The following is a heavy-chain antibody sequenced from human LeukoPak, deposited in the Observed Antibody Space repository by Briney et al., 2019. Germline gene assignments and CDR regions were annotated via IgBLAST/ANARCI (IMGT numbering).Heavy chain of an antibody. J-gene: IGHJ6*02. D-gene: IGHD2-2*01. CDR1: TYSISSGYY. V-gene: IGHV4-38-2*02. CDR3: ARFQSSSSWDYYYGLDV. CDR2: IHHSGIT. Sequence: SETLSLTCTVSTYSISSGYYWGWIRQPPGKGLEWIGYIHHSGITYYSPSLKSGVTISVDTSKNQVSLKLSSVTAADTAVYYCARFQSSSSWDYYYGLDVWGQGTTVTVSS.